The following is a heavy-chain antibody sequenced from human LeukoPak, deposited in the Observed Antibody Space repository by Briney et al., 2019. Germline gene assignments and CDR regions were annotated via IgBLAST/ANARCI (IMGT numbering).Heavy chain of an antibody. Sequence: PSETLSLTCAVYGGSFSGYYWSWIRQPPGKGLEWIGEINHSGSTNYNPSLKSRVTISVDTSKNQFSLKPSSVTAADTAVYYCAMVVGARRTGVSYWGQGTLVTVSS. J-gene: IGHJ4*02. V-gene: IGHV4-34*01. CDR3: AMVVGARRTGVSY. CDR2: INHSGST. D-gene: IGHD1-26*01. CDR1: GGSFSGYY.